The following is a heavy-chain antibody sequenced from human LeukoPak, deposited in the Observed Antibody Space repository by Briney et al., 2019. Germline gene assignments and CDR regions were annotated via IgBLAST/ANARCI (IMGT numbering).Heavy chain of an antibody. V-gene: IGHV3-74*01. CDR2: INSDGSST. CDR1: GFTFSSYW. J-gene: IGHJ4*02. Sequence: PGGSLRLSCAASGFTFSSYWMHWVRQAPGKRLVWVSRINSDGSSTSYADSVKGRFTISRDNAKNTLYLQMNSLRAEDTAVYYCARDLEWFGDVDDYWGQGTLVTVSS. CDR3: ARDLEWFGDVDDY. D-gene: IGHD3-10*01.